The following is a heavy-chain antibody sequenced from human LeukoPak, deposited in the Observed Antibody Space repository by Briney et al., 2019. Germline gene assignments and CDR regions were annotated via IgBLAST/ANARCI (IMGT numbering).Heavy chain of an antibody. J-gene: IGHJ4*02. CDR2: ISWNSGSI. D-gene: IGHD3-16*02. Sequence: GGSLRLSCAASGFTFDDYAMHWVRQAPGKGLEWVSGISWNSGSIGYADSVKGRFTISRDNAKNSLYLQMNSLRAEDTALYYCAKDPSGYPIRRPPYFDYWGQGTLVTVSS. CDR1: GFTFDDYA. V-gene: IGHV3-9*01. CDR3: AKDPSGYPIRRPPYFDY.